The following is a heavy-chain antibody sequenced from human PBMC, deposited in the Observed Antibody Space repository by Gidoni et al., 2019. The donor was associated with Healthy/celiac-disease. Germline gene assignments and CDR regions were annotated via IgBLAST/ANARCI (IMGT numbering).Heavy chain of an antibody. CDR1: GFTFSSYA. CDR3: AKSDSIGIVGAINY. V-gene: IGHV3-23*01. CDR2: ISGSGGST. J-gene: IGHJ4*02. Sequence: EVQLLESGGGLVQPGGSLRLSCAASGFTFSSYAMSWVRQAPGKGLGWVSAISGSGGSTYYADSVKGRFTISRDNSKNTLYLQMNSLRAEDTAVYYCAKSDSIGIVGAINYWGQGTLVTVSS. D-gene: IGHD1-26*01.